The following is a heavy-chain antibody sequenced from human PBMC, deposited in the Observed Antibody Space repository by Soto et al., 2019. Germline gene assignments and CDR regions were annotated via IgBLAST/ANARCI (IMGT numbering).Heavy chain of an antibody. J-gene: IGHJ6*02. Sequence: SVKVSCKASGGTFSSYTISWVLQAPGQGLEWMGRIIPILGIANYAQKFQGRVTITGDTSTSTAYMELSSLRSEDTAVYYCARGIMITIYGMDVWGQGTTVTVSS. CDR3: ARGIMITIYGMDV. CDR2: IIPILGIA. V-gene: IGHV1-69*02. CDR1: GGTFSSYT. D-gene: IGHD3-16*01.